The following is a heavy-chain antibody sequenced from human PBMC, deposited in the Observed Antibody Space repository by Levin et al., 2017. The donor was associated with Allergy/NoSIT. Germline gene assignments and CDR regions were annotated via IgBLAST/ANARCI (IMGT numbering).Heavy chain of an antibody. V-gene: IGHV3-33*01. J-gene: IGHJ6*02. Sequence: PGGSLRLSCAASGFTFSSYGMHWVRQAPGKGLEWVAVIWYDGSNKYYADSVKGRFTISRDNSKNTLYLQMNSLRAEDTAVYYCARDGRLSSSWYYVGYYYYGMDVWGQGTTVTVSS. CDR3: ARDGRLSSSWYYVGYYYYGMDV. D-gene: IGHD6-13*01. CDR1: GFTFSSYG. CDR2: IWYDGSNK.